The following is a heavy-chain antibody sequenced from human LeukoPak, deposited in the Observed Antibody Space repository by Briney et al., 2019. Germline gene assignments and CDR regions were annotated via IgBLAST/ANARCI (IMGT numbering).Heavy chain of an antibody. Sequence: ASVKVSCKASGYTFTSYYMHWVRQAPGQGLEWMGIISPSGGSTSYAQKFQGRVTMTRDMSTSTVYMELSSLRSEDTAVYYCARELWFGESFFDYWGQGTLVTVSS. CDR3: ARELWFGESFFDY. J-gene: IGHJ4*02. V-gene: IGHV1-46*01. D-gene: IGHD3-10*01. CDR1: GYTFTSYY. CDR2: ISPSGGST.